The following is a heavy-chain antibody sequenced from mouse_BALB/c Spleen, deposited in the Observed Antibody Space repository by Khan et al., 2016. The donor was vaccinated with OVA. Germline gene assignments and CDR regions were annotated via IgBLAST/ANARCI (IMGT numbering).Heavy chain of an antibody. CDR3: TREEALYYFDY. CDR2: IYPGTDNT. D-gene: IGHD3-2*02. J-gene: IGHJ2*01. Sequence: QVQLQQSGAELVRPGASVKLSCKTSGYTFTSYWIHWVKQRSGQGLEWIARIYPGTDNTYYNETLKDKATLTADNSSSSDYMQLSSLKSEYSAVYFCTREEALYYFDYWGQGTTLTVSS. CDR1: GYTFTSYW. V-gene: IGHV1-76*01.